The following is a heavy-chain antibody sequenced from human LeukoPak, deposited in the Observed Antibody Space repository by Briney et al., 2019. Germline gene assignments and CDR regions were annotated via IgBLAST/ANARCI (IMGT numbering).Heavy chain of an antibody. Sequence: GGSLRLSCAASGFTFSSYAMSWVRQAPGKGLEWVSAISGSGGSTYYADSVKGRFTISRDNSKNTLYPQMNSLRAEDTAVYYCEKIGYDYVWGSYRQPHYFDYWGQGTLVTVSS. J-gene: IGHJ4*02. CDR2: ISGSGGST. V-gene: IGHV3-23*01. CDR1: GFTFSSYA. CDR3: EKIGYDYVWGSYRQPHYFDY. D-gene: IGHD3-16*02.